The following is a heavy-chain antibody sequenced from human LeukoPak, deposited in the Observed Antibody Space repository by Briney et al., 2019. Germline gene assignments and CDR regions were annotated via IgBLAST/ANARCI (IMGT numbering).Heavy chain of an antibody. Sequence: PPETLSLTCAVYGGSFSGYYWSWIRQPPGKGLEWIGEINHSGSTNYNPSLKSRVTISVDTSKNQFSLKLSSVTAADTAVYYCARGPYYDFWSGYYTRFDYWGQGTLVTVSS. J-gene: IGHJ4*02. D-gene: IGHD3-3*01. CDR2: INHSGST. CDR1: GGSFSGYY. V-gene: IGHV4-34*01. CDR3: ARGPYYDFWSGYYTRFDY.